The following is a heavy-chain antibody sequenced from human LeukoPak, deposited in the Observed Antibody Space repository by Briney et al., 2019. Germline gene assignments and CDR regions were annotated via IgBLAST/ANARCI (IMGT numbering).Heavy chain of an antibody. CDR3: ARVPFMGYYYYMDV. CDR1: GGSISSGSYY. V-gene: IGHV4-61*02. Sequence: PSETLSLTCTVSGGSISSGSYYWSWIRQPAGKGLEWIGRIYTSGSTNYNPSLKSRVTISVDTSENQFSLKLSSVTAADTVVYYCARVPFMGYYYYMDVWGKGTTVTVSS. J-gene: IGHJ6*03. D-gene: IGHD1-26*01. CDR2: IYTSGST.